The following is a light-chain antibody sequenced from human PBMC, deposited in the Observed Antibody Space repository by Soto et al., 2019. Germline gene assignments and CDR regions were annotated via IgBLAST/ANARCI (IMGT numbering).Light chain of an antibody. CDR3: QQRRT. CDR2: DAS. Sequence: EIVLTQSPATLSLSPGERATLSCRASQSVSSYLAWYQQKPGQAPRLLIYDASNRATGIPARFSGSGSGTDFTLTISSLAPEDSAVYYCQQRRTFGGGTKVEIK. J-gene: IGKJ4*01. V-gene: IGKV3-11*01. CDR1: QSVSSY.